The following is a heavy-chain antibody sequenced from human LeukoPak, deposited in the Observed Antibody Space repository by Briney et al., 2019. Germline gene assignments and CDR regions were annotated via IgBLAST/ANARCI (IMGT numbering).Heavy chain of an antibody. CDR3: ARGGLWFGELFSLLFDY. D-gene: IGHD3-10*01. Sequence: RASETLSLTCAVYGGSFSGYYWSWIRQPPGKGLEWIGEINHSGSTNYNPSLKSRVTISVDTSKNQFSLKLSSVTAADTAVYYCARGGLWFGELFSLLFDYWGQGTLVTVSS. J-gene: IGHJ4*02. V-gene: IGHV4-34*01. CDR2: INHSGST. CDR1: GGSFSGYY.